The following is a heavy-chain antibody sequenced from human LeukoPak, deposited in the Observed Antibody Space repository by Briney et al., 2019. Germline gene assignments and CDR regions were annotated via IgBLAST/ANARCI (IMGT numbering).Heavy chain of an antibody. D-gene: IGHD3-22*01. V-gene: IGHV3-33*06. CDR2: IWYDGSNK. J-gene: IGHJ4*02. Sequence: PGRSLRLSCAASGFTFSSYGMHWVRQAPGKGLEWVTVIWYDGSNKYYADSVKGRFTISRDNSKNTLYLQMNSLRAEDTAVYYCAKGITWAYYYDSSGYYSLDYWGQGTLVTVSS. CDR3: AKGITWAYYYDSSGYYSLDY. CDR1: GFTFSSYG.